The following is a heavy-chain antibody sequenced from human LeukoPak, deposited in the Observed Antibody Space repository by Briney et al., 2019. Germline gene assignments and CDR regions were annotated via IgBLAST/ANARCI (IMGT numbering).Heavy chain of an antibody. D-gene: IGHD6-13*01. CDR2: IRYDGSYK. J-gene: IGHJ3*02. V-gene: IGHV3-30*02. CDR3: ARVDSSSWYRDAFDI. CDR1: GFTFSSYV. Sequence: GGSLRLSCAASGFTFSSYVMHWVRQAPGKGLEWVAFIRYDGSYKYYADSVKGRFTISRDNSKNTLYLQMNSLRAEDTAVYYCARVDSSSWYRDAFDIWGQGTMVTVSS.